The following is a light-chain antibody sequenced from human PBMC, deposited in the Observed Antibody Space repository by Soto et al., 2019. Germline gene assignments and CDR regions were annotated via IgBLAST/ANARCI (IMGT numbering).Light chain of an antibody. J-gene: IGKJ1*01. CDR3: QHYNSYSEA. V-gene: IGKV1-5*03. Sequence: DIQMTQSPSTLSASVGDRVTITCRASQTVNTWLAWYQQKPGKAPKLLIYKASTLTSGVPSRFSGSGSGTEFTLTISRLQPDDFATYYGQHYNSYSEAFGQGTKVDIK. CDR2: KAS. CDR1: QTVNTW.